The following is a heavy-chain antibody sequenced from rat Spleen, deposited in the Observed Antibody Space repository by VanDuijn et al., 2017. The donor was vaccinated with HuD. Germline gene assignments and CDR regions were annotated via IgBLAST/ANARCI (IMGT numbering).Heavy chain of an antibody. Sequence: EVQLVESGGGLVQPGRSMKLSCAASGFTFSDYGMVWVLQAPTKGLEWVASISFNGASTYYRDSVKGRFTISRDNAKSTLYLQMDSLRSEDTATYYCARPRLMYSTDYWYFDFWGPGTMVTVS. CDR2: ISFNGAST. V-gene: IGHV5-20*01. D-gene: IGHD1-6*01. J-gene: IGHJ1*01. CDR3: ARPRLMYSTDYWYFDF. CDR1: GFTFSDYG.